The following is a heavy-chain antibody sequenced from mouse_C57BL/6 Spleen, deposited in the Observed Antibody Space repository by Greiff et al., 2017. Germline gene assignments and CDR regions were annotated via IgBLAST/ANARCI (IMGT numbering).Heavy chain of an antibody. J-gene: IGHJ4*01. CDR1: GFTFSSYA. D-gene: IGHD1-1*01. V-gene: IGHV5-4*03. CDR2: ISDGGSYT. CDR3: ARGGYYDSSIYYYAMDY. Sequence: EVKLVESGGGLVKPGGSLKLSCAASGFTFSSYAMSWVRQTPEKRLEWVATISDGGSYTYYPDNVKGRFTISRDNAKNNLYLQMRNLKSEDTAMYYCARGGYYDSSIYYYAMDYWGQGTSVTVSS.